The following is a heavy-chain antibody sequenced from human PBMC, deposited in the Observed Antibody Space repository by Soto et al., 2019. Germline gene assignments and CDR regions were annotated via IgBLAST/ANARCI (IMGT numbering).Heavy chain of an antibody. V-gene: IGHV3-23*01. D-gene: IGHD2-2*01. CDR2: ISTSGDST. CDR3: AINSRYCSSTSCYAD. CDR1: GFTFSSYA. J-gene: IGHJ4*02. Sequence: EVQLLESEAGLVQPGGSLRLSCAASGFTFSSYAMSWVRQAPGKGLEWVSGISTSGDSTYYADSVKGRFTISRDNSKDTLYLQMNSLRAGDTAVYYCAINSRYCSSTSCYADWGQGTLVTVSS.